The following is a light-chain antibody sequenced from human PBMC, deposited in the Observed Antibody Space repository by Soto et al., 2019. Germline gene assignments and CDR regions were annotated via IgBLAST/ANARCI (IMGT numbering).Light chain of an antibody. CDR3: SSYTSQSTVV. CDR2: DVS. Sequence: QSVLTQPASVSGSPGQSIAISCTGTRSDVGGYNYVSWYQQPPGKAPKLIIYDVSDRPSGVSTRFSGYKSGNTASLTISGLQADDEADYYCSSYTSQSTVVFGGGTKVTVL. CDR1: RSDVGGYNY. J-gene: IGLJ3*02. V-gene: IGLV2-14*01.